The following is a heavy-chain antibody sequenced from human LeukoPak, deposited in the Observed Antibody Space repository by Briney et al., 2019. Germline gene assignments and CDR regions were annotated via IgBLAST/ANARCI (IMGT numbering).Heavy chain of an antibody. Sequence: GASVKVSCKASGGTFSSYAISWVRQAPGQGLEWMGGIIPIFGTASYAQKFQGRVTITTDESTSTAYMELSSLRSEDTAVYYCARDGRGDGDNGAYDAFDIWGQGTMVTVSS. CDR2: IIPIFGTA. CDR3: ARDGRGDGDNGAYDAFDI. CDR1: GGTFSSYA. D-gene: IGHD4-17*01. J-gene: IGHJ3*02. V-gene: IGHV1-69*05.